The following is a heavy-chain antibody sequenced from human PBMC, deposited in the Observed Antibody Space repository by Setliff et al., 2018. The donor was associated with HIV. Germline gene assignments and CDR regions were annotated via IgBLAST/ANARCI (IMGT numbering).Heavy chain of an antibody. Sequence: SETLSLTCTVSGGSISSDDYFWGWVRQPPGKGLEWIGNIFHTGSTYYNPSLKSRLSISLDTSKNQFSLSLNSVTAADTAVYYCARHGTWNSQRFHFDYWGQGTPVTVSS. D-gene: IGHD1-7*01. CDR1: GGSISSDDYF. J-gene: IGHJ4*02. CDR2: IFHTGST. CDR3: ARHGTWNSQRFHFDY. V-gene: IGHV4-39*01.